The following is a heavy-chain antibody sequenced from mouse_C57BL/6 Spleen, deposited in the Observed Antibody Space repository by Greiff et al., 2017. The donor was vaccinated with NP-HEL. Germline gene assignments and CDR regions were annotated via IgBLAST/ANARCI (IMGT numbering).Heavy chain of an antibody. CDR1: GYTLTSYW. V-gene: IGHV1-53*01. CDR3: ARAIITTVVARAMDY. CDR2: INPSNGGT. D-gene: IGHD1-1*01. J-gene: IGHJ4*01. Sequence: QVQLQQPGTELVKPGASVKLSCKASGYTLTSYWMHWVKQRPGQGLEWIGNINPSNGGTNYNEKFKSKATLTVDKSSSTAYMQLSSLTSEDSAVYYCARAIITTVVARAMDYWGQGTSVTVSS.